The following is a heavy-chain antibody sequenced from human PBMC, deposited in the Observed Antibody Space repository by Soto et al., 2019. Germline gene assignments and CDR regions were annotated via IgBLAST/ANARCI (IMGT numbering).Heavy chain of an antibody. D-gene: IGHD3-10*01. CDR2: INPSGGST. V-gene: IGHV1-46*01. CDR3: AREEWYYYGSGSYYNSIEYYYYGMDV. J-gene: IGHJ6*02. CDR1: GYTFTSYY. Sequence: VAAVKVSCKASGYTFTSYYMHWVRQAPGQGLEWMGIINPSGGSTSYAQKFQGRVTMTRDTSTSTVYMELSSLRSEDTAVYYCAREEWYYYGSGSYYNSIEYYYYGMDVWGQGTTVTVSS.